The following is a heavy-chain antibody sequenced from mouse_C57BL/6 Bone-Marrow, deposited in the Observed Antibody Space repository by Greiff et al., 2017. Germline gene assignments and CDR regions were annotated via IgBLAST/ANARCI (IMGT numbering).Heavy chain of an antibody. CDR1: GYAFTNYL. CDR3: ARWAATVVATKAMDY. Sequence: VHLVESGAELVRPGTSVKVSCKASGYAFTNYLIEWVKQRPGQGLEWIGVINPGSGGTNYNEKFKGKATLTADKSSSTAYMQLSSLTSEDSAVYFCARWAATVVATKAMDYWGQGTSVTVSS. CDR2: INPGSGGT. V-gene: IGHV1-54*01. D-gene: IGHD1-1*01. J-gene: IGHJ4*01.